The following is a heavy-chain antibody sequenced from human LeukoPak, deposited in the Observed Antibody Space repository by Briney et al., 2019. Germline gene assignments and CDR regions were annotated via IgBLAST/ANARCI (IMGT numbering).Heavy chain of an antibody. Sequence: GASVKVSCKASGYTFTIYGISWGRQAPGQGLEWMGWISAYNGNTNYAQKLQGRVTMTTDTSTSTAYMELRSLRSDDTAVYYCARVLGYGDYYYYYMDVWGKGTTVTVSS. J-gene: IGHJ6*03. CDR2: ISAYNGNT. D-gene: IGHD4-17*01. V-gene: IGHV1-18*01. CDR1: GYTFTIYG. CDR3: ARVLGYGDYYYYYMDV.